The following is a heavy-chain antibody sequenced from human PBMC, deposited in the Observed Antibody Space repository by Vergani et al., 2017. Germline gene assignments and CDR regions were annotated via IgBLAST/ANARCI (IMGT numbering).Heavy chain of an antibody. CDR3: ARDTSIAARPYYYYYYMDV. J-gene: IGHJ6*03. CDR1: GFTFSDYY. D-gene: IGHD6-6*01. Sequence: QVQLVESGGGLVKPGGSLRLSCAASGFTFSDYYMSWIRQAPGKGLEWVSYISSSSSTIYYADSVKGRFTISRDNAKNSLYLQMNSLRAEDTAVYYCARDTSIAARPYYYYYYMDVWGKGTTVTVSS. V-gene: IGHV3-11*04. CDR2: ISSSSSTI.